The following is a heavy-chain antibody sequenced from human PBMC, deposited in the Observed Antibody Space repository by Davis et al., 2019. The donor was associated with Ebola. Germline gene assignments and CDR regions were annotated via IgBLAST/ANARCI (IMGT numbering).Heavy chain of an antibody. CDR1: VGSFSGYS. CDR3: AREGSGWYHRLDY. V-gene: IGHV4-34*01. D-gene: IGHD6-19*01. J-gene: IGHJ4*02. Sequence: GSLRLSCAVYVGSFSGYSWNWIRQPPGKGLEWIGEINHSGSTSYNPSLKSRVTISVDTSKNQFSLKMTSVSAADTAVYYCAREGSGWYHRLDYWSQGTPVTVS. CDR2: INHSGST.